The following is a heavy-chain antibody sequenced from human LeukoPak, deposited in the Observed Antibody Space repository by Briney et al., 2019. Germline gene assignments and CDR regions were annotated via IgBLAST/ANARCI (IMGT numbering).Heavy chain of an antibody. V-gene: IGHV5-51*01. CDR1: EYSFTSYW. D-gene: IGHD2-2*01. J-gene: IGHJ6*02. Sequence: GEALKISCKGSEYSFTSYWIGWVRQMPGKGLEWMGIIYPGDSDTRYSPSFQGQVTISADKSISTAYLQWSSLKASYPAMYYCARILGYCSSTSCYLRYYYYGVDVWGQGTTVTVAS. CDR3: ARILGYCSSTSCYLRYYYYGVDV. CDR2: IYPGDSDT.